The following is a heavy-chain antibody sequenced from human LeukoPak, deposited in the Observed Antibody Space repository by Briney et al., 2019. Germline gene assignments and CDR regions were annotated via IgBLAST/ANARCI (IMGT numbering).Heavy chain of an antibody. D-gene: IGHD6-19*01. CDR2: INHSGST. V-gene: IGHV4-34*01. CDR3: ARAIAVAGEGFDY. Sequence: SETLSLTCAVYGGSFSGYYWSWIRQPPGKGLEWIGEINHSGSTNYNPSLKSRVTISVDKSKNQFSLKVSSVTAADTAVYYCARAIAVAGEGFDYWGQGTLVTVSS. CDR1: GGSFSGYY. J-gene: IGHJ4*02.